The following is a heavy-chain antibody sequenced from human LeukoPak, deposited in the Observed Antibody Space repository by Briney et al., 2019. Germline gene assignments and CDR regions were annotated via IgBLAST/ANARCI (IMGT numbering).Heavy chain of an antibody. CDR2: INHSGST. Sequence: SETLSLTCAVYGGSFSGYYWSWIRQPPGKGLEWIGEINHSGSTNYNPSLKSRVTIPVDTSKNQFSLKLSSVTAADTAVYYCARVVSRVVPAAKASYGMDVWGQGTTVTVSS. V-gene: IGHV4-34*01. CDR1: GGSFSGYY. J-gene: IGHJ6*02. D-gene: IGHD2-2*01. CDR3: ARVVSRVVPAAKASYGMDV.